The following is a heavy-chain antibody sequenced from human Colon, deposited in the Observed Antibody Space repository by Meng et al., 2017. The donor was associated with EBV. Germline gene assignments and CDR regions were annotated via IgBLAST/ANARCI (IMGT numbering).Heavy chain of an antibody. V-gene: IGHV4-61*01. J-gene: IGHJ5*02. Sequence: QPRESGPGLVKPSETLSLTCTVAGDSVATGRYYWSWIRQPPGKGLEWIAYIYYIGGTNYNPSLKSRLTISLDTSKNQFSLSLRSVTAADTAVYYCARVSGRSFDPWGQGTLVTVSS. CDR2: IYYIGGT. CDR1: GDSVATGRYY. D-gene: IGHD3-10*01. CDR3: ARVSGRSFDP.